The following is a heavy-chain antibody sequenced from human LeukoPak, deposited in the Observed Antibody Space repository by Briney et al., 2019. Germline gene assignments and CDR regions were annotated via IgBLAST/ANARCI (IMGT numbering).Heavy chain of an antibody. CDR2: INPSDGST. V-gene: IGHV1-46*01. D-gene: IGHD3-22*01. CDR1: TYTFTNYN. Sequence: ASVKVSCKASTYTFTNYNFHWVRLAPGQGLEWMGIINPSDGSTSYAQKSQDRVTVTSDTSTSTAYMELSSLRSEDTAMYYCVRSLKGSGYYYALDYWGQGTLVTVSS. J-gene: IGHJ4*02. CDR3: VRSLKGSGYYYALDY.